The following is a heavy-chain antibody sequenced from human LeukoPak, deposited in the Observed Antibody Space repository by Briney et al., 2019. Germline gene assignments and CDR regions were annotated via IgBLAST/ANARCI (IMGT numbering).Heavy chain of an antibody. CDR1: GYTFTSYY. V-gene: IGHV1-46*01. J-gene: IGHJ5*02. CDR2: ITPSGGSK. Sequence: ASVKVSCKASGYTFTSYYMHWVRQPPGQGLEWMGIITPSGGSKSYAQKFQGRVTMTRDTSTSTVYMELSSLRSEDTAVYYCARASQKGLWFGESLNGPLFNWFDPWGQGTLVTVSS. D-gene: IGHD3-10*01. CDR3: ARASQKGLWFGESLNGPLFNWFDP.